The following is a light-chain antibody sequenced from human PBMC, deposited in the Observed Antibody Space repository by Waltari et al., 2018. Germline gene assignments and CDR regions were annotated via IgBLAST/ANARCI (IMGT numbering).Light chain of an antibody. CDR3: AAWADSLSGYV. Sequence: QSVLTQPPSASRTPGQRVTLSCSGSMYHSQGDIISWLQHLPGRAPTLLSYNNKQRPAGVPSRFSAAKSGTSASLAISGLQSEDEADYYCAAWADSLSGYVFGTGTKVTVL. CDR2: NNK. CDR1: MYHSQGDI. J-gene: IGLJ1*01. V-gene: IGLV1-44*01.